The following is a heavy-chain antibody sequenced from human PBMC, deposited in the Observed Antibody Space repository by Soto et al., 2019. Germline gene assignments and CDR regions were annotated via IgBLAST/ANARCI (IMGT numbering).Heavy chain of an antibody. V-gene: IGHV6-1*01. CDR1: GDSVSSNSAA. D-gene: IGHD2-2*02. CDR2: TYYRSKWYN. Sequence: PSQTLSLTCAISGDSVSSNSAAWNWIRQSPSRGLEWLGRTYYRSKWYNDYAVSVKSRITINPDTSKNQFSLQLNSVTPEDTAVYYCARVSLLVVVPAAIRGDYYYGMDVWGQGTTVTVSS. CDR3: ARVSLLVVVPAAIRGDYYYGMDV. J-gene: IGHJ6*02.